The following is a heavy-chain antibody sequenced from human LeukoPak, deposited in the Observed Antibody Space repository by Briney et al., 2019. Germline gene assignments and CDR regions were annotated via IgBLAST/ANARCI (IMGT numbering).Heavy chain of an antibody. CDR1: GFTLNSYG. D-gene: IGHD3-22*01. J-gene: IGHJ1*01. CDR2: ISGSGGTP. CDR3: AQTHRYYSD. Sequence: GVSLRLSCAASGFTLNSYGMKWLRHAPGKGWEWGSCISGSGGTPYYGDSVKGRFTISSDNSRHSLSLQVSSLGAEDTAVYYCAQTHRYYSDWGQGPVVPVSS. V-gene: IGHV3-23*01.